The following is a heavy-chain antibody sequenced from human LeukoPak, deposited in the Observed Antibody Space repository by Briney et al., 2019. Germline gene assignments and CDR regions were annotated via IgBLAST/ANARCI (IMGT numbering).Heavy chain of an antibody. J-gene: IGHJ4*02. V-gene: IGHV3-23*01. Sequence: GGSLRLSCAAPGFTFSSYAMSWVRQAPGKGLEWVSTISAGGGTTYYADSVKGRFTISRDSSKITLYLQMNSLRAEDTAVYYCAKVRASSGYFDYWGQGTLVTVSS. CDR2: ISAGGGTT. D-gene: IGHD3-22*01. CDR1: GFTFSSYA. CDR3: AKVRASSGYFDY.